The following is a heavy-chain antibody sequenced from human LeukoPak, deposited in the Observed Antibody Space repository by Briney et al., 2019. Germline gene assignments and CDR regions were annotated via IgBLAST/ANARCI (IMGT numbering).Heavy chain of an antibody. CDR1: GGSFSGYY. V-gene: IGHV4-34*01. D-gene: IGHD3-10*01. J-gene: IGHJ4*02. CDR2: INESGST. Sequence: KPSETLSLTCAVYGGSFSGYYWSWIRHPPGKGLEWIGEINESGSTNYNPSLKSRVTISLVTSKNQFSLKMSSVTAADTAVYYCATTSGYWGQGTLVTVSS. CDR3: ATTSGY.